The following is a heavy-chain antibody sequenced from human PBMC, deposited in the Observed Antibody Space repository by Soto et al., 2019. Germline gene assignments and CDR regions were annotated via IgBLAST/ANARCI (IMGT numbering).Heavy chain of an antibody. CDR1: GFTFSSYA. CDR2: ISGSGGST. CDR3: AKGDDLAYCGGDCYSTYFDY. D-gene: IGHD2-21*01. V-gene: IGHV3-23*01. J-gene: IGHJ4*02. Sequence: GGSLRLSCAASGFTFSSYAMSWVRQAPGKGLEWVSAISGSGGSTYYADSVKGRFTISRDNSKNTLYLQMNSLRAEDTAVYYCAKGDDLAYCGGDCYSTYFDYWGQGTLVTVS.